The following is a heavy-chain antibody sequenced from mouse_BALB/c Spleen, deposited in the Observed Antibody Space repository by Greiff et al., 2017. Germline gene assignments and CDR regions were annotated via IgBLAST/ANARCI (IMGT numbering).Heavy chain of an antibody. J-gene: IGHJ2*01. CDR2: ISYDGSN. CDR1: GYSITSGYY. V-gene: IGHV3-6*02. D-gene: IGHD2-2*01. CDR3: ARGGYPYYFDY. Sequence: EVQLVESGPGLVKPSQSLSLTCSVTGYSITSGYYWNWIRQFPGNKLEWMGYISYDGSNNYNPSLKNRISITRDTSKNQFFLKLNSVTTEDTATYYCARGGYPYYFDYWGQGTTLTVSS.